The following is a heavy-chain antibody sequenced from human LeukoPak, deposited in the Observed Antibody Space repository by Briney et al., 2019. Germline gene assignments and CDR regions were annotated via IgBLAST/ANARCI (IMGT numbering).Heavy chain of an antibody. CDR2: ISSSGSTI. CDR1: GFTFRHLY. CDR3: AKDLGSGSYPIAFDS. V-gene: IGHV3-11*04. J-gene: IGHJ4*02. Sequence: GGPLRLSCAASGFTFRHLYVSWIREASGKGLEWVSHISSSGSTIYYADAVKDRFTISRDNAKHSLYVQMNSLRAEDTAVYYCAKDLGSGSYPIAFDSWGQGTLVTVSS. D-gene: IGHD1-26*01.